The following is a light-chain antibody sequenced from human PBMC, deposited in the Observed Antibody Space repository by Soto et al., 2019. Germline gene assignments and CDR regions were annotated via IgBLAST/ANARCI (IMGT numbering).Light chain of an antibody. J-gene: IGLJ2*01. CDR3: SSYTSSSTYVV. Sequence: QSALTQPASVSGSTRQSITISCTGTSSEVGGYNYVSWYQQHPGKAPKLMIYDVSNRPSGVSNRFSGSKSGNTASLTISGLQAEDEADYYCSSYTSSSTYVVFGGGTKLTVL. CDR1: SSEVGGYNY. V-gene: IGLV2-14*01. CDR2: DVS.